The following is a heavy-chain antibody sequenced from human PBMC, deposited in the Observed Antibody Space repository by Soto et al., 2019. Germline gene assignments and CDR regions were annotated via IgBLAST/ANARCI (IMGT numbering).Heavy chain of an antibody. J-gene: IGHJ6*02. CDR2: IYYSGST. D-gene: IGHD5-18*01. V-gene: IGHV4-59*01. CDR3: ARDGTAVAAGYYGMDV. CDR1: VGSITNYY. Sequence: SETLSLTCTVSVGSITNYYWSWIRQPRGKGLEWIGFIYYSGSTNYNPSLKSRVTISVATSKNQVSLKLSSVTAADTAVYYCARDGTAVAAGYYGMDVWGQGTTVTVSS.